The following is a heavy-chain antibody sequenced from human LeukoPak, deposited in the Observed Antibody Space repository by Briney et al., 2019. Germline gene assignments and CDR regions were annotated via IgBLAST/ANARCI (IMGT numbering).Heavy chain of an antibody. CDR2: ISGSGGST. J-gene: IGHJ4*02. CDR3: AKDAEAVVVVAATPDY. D-gene: IGHD2-15*01. CDR1: RFTFSSYA. Sequence: PGGSLRLSCAASRFTFSSYAMSWVRQAPGKGLEWVSAISGSGGSTYYADSVKGRFTISRDNSKNTLYLQMNSLRAEDTAVYYCAKDAEAVVVVAATPDYWGQGTLVTVSS. V-gene: IGHV3-23*01.